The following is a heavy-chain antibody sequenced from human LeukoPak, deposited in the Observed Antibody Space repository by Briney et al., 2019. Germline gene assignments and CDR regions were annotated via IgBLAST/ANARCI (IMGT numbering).Heavy chain of an antibody. V-gene: IGHV4-39*07. J-gene: IGHJ4*02. CDR1: GGSVSSRSDY. Sequence: PSETLSLTCAVSGGSVSSRSDYWGWMRPPPGKGLEWIASIDSSGSTYDNPSLKSRVTISVDTSKNHLSLKLSSVTAADTAVYYCARNDGDSSFDWAEGTLVTVSS. CDR3: ARNDGDSSFD. CDR2: IDSSGST. D-gene: IGHD4-17*01.